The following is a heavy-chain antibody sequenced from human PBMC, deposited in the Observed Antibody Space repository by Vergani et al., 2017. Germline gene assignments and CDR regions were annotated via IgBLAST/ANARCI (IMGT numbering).Heavy chain of an antibody. CDR1: GFTVSSNY. V-gene: IGHV3-53*01. J-gene: IGHJ3*02. Sequence: EVQLVESGGGLIQPGGSLRLSCAASGFTVSSNYMSWVRQAPGKGLEWVSVIYSGGSTYYADSVKGRFTISRDNSKNTLYLQMNSLRAEDTAVYYCAKSQQDFWSGYYTAFDIWGQGTMVTVSS. D-gene: IGHD3-3*01. CDR2: IYSGGST. CDR3: AKSQQDFWSGYYTAFDI.